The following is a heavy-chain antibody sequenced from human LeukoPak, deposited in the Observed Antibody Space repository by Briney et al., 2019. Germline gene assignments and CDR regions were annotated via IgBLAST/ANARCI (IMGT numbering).Heavy chain of an antibody. V-gene: IGHV4-34*01. CDR1: GGSFSGYY. J-gene: IGHJ1*01. CDR3: ARVRISSVNRQAGLGYFQH. Sequence: SETLSLTCAVYGGSFSGYYWSWIRQPPGKGLEWIGEINHSGSTNYNPSLKSRVTISVDTSKNQFSLKLSSVTAADTAVYYCARVRISSVNRQAGLGYFQHWGQGTLVTVSS. CDR2: INHSGST. D-gene: IGHD3-22*01.